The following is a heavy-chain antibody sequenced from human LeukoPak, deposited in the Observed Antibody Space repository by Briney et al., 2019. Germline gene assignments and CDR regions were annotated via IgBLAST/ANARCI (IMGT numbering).Heavy chain of an antibody. V-gene: IGHV7-4-1*02. J-gene: IGHJ4*02. Sequence: ASVNVSRKSSGYTFTSYAMNWVRQAPGQGLEWMGWINTNTGNPTYAQGFTGRFVFSLDTSVSTAYLQISSLKAEDTAVYYCASYSSSYNFDYWGQGTLVTVSS. D-gene: IGHD6-13*01. CDR2: INTNTGNP. CDR1: GYTFTSYA. CDR3: ASYSSSYNFDY.